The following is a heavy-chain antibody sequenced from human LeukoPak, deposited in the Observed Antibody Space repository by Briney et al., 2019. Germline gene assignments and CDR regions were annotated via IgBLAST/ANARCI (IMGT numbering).Heavy chain of an antibody. CDR1: GGSFSGYY. V-gene: IGHV4-34*01. CDR3: AGGLRRWQKTDYGMDV. CDR2: INHSGST. J-gene: IGHJ6*02. Sequence: PSETLSLTCAVYGGSFSGYYWSWIRQPPGKGLEWIGEINHSGSTNYNPSLKSRVTISVDTSKNQFSLKLSSVTAADTAVYYCAGGLRRWQKTDYGMDVWGQGTTVTVSS. D-gene: IGHD1-14*01.